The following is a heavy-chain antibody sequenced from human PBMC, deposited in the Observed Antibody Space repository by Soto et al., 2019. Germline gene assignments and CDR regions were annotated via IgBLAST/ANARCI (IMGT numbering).Heavy chain of an antibody. J-gene: IGHJ3*02. Sequence: HPGGSVRLSCAASGVTFSSYAMSWFRQAPGKGLEWVSAISGSGGSTYYADSVKGRFTISRDNSKNTLYLQMNSLGAEDTAVYYCARERRVPVGNAFDIWGQGTMVTVSS. D-gene: IGHD2-15*01. CDR3: ARERRVPVGNAFDI. V-gene: IGHV3-23*01. CDR2: ISGSGGST. CDR1: GVTFSSYA.